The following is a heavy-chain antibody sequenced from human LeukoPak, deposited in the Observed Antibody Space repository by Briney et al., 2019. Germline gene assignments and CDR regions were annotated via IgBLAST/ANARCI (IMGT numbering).Heavy chain of an antibody. CDR1: GFTFSTYS. Sequence: GGSLRLSCAASGFTFSTYSMNWVRQAPGKGLEWVAVISYDGSNKYYADSVKGRFTISRDNSKNTLYLQMNSLRAEDTAVYYCARDYYDSSGYPYYWGQGTLVTVSS. CDR2: ISYDGSNK. D-gene: IGHD3-22*01. J-gene: IGHJ4*02. CDR3: ARDYYDSSGYPYY. V-gene: IGHV3-30*03.